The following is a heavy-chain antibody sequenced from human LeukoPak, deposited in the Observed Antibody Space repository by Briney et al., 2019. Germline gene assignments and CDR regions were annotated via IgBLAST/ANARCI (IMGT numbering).Heavy chain of an antibody. J-gene: IGHJ3*02. CDR2: IYSGGTT. D-gene: IGHD3-22*01. CDR3: ASRDYYDSSGYNDAFDI. V-gene: IGHV3-53*01. CDR1: GFTFSSYW. Sequence: GGSLRLSCAASGFTFSSYWMSRVRQAPGKGLEWVSVIYSGGTTYYAGSVEGRFTISRDNSKNTLYLQMNSLRAEDTAVYYCASRDYYDSSGYNDAFDIWGQGTMVTVSS.